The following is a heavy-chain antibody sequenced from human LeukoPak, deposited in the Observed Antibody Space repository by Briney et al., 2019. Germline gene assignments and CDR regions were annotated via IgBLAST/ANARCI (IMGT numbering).Heavy chain of an antibody. Sequence: SSETLSLTCTVSGGSISSGSYYWSWIRQPAGKGLEWIGRIYTSGSTNYNPSLKSRVTISVDTSKNQFSLKLSSVTAADTAVYYCARGIYDFWSGEHHNWFDPWGQGTLVTVSS. CDR3: ARGIYDFWSGEHHNWFDP. CDR2: IYTSGST. J-gene: IGHJ5*02. V-gene: IGHV4-61*02. D-gene: IGHD3-3*01. CDR1: GGSISSGSYY.